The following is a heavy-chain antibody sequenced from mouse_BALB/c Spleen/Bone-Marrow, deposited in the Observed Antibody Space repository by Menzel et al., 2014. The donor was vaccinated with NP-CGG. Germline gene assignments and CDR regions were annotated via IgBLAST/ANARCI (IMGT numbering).Heavy chain of an antibody. CDR2: IYPSTGYT. D-gene: IGHD1-1*02. CDR1: GYTFTNYW. CDR3: AGGRFAY. V-gene: IGHV1-7*01. Sequence: QVQLQQPGAELAKPGASVKMSCKASGYTFTNYWMHWVKQRPGQGLEWIGYIYPSTGYTEYNQKFKDKATLTSDKSSSTAHMQLSSLTSEDSAVYYCAGGRFAYWGQGTLVTVSA. J-gene: IGHJ3*01.